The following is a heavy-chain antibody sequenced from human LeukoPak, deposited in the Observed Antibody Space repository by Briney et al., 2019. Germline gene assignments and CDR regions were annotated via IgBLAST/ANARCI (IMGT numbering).Heavy chain of an antibody. V-gene: IGHV3-48*01. J-gene: IGHJ4*02. CDR3: ARDYKYAFDN. CDR2: IGISSGNT. D-gene: IGHD5-24*01. Sequence: GGSLRLSCATSGFRFSDYSMNWVRQAPGKGLEWISYIGISSGNTNYADSVKGRFTISGDKAKNSLYLQMNSLRVEDTAVYYCARDYKYAFDNWGQGTLVTVSS. CDR1: GFRFSDYS.